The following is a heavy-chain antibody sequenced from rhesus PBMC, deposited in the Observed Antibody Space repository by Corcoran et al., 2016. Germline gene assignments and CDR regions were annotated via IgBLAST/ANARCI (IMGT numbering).Heavy chain of an antibody. CDR2: INGNSGST. Sequence: QVQLQESGPGLVKPSETLSLTCAVSGGSFSSSWWSWIRQPPGKGLEWIGEINGNSGSTNYNPSLKSGVTSAKDASKNQFSLKMSAVTAADTAGDYCARRGYSGYSYGDYFDYWGQGVLVTVSS. D-gene: IGHD5-42*01. V-gene: IGHV4-80*01. J-gene: IGHJ4*01. CDR1: GGSFSSSW. CDR3: ARRGYSGYSYGDYFDY.